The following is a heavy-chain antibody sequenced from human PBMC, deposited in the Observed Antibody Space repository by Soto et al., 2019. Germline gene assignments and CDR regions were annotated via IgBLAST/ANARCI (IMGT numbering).Heavy chain of an antibody. CDR1: GYH. Sequence: GYHRISNNKPPGKGLEWIGSIYYSGSTYYNPSLKSRVTISVDTSKNQFSLKLSSVTAADTAVYYCVCFEGADVVGVILGWFES. CDR3: VCFEGADVVGVILGWFES. J-gene: IGHJ5*01. D-gene: IGHD3-16*01. CDR2: IYYSGST. V-gene: IGHV4-39*01.